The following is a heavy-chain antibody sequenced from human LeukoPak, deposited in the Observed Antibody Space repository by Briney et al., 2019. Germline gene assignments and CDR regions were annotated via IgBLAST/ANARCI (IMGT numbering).Heavy chain of an antibody. D-gene: IGHD2-15*01. CDR2: INPSGGNT. Sequence: ASVKVSCKASGYTFTDYYIHWVRQAPGQGLEWMGIINPSGGNTSYAQKFQGRVTMTRDTSTSTVYMELSSLRSEDTAVYYCARDVSDCSGGSCYSYFDYWGQGTLVTVSS. CDR3: ARDVSDCSGGSCYSYFDY. J-gene: IGHJ4*02. CDR1: GYTFTDYY. V-gene: IGHV1-46*01.